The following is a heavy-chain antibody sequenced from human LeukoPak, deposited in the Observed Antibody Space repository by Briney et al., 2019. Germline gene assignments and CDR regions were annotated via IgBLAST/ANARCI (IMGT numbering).Heavy chain of an antibody. CDR2: INHSGST. D-gene: IGHD7-27*01. V-gene: IGHV4-34*01. CDR3: ARVYWGGRGDFDY. CDR1: GGSFSGYY. J-gene: IGHJ4*02. Sequence: PSETLSLTCAVYGGSFSGYYWSWIRQPPGKGLEWIGEINHSGSTNYNPSLKSRVTISVDTSKNQFSLKLSSVTAADTAVYYCARVYWGGRGDFDYWGQGTLVTVSS.